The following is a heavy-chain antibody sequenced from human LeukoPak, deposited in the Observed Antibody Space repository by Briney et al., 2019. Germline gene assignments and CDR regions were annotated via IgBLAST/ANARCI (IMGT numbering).Heavy chain of an antibody. D-gene: IGHD1-20*01. CDR3: ARARNWNDGSVLDY. Sequence: PGGSLRLSCAASGFTFSSYWMNWVRQAPGKGLEWVSSISSSSSYIYYADSVKGRFTISRDNAKNSLYLQMNSLRAEDTAVYYCARARNWNDGSVLDYWGQGTLVTVSS. CDR1: GFTFSSYW. CDR2: ISSSSSYI. J-gene: IGHJ4*02. V-gene: IGHV3-21*01.